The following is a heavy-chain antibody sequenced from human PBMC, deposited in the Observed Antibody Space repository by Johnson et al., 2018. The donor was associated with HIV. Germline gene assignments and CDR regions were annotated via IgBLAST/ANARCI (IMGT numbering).Heavy chain of an antibody. CDR2: MYSGDNT. D-gene: IGHD6-19*01. V-gene: IGHV3-66*01. CDR3: AGGVAVAFDI. CDR1: GFPVSTNP. Sequence: VHLVESGGGSVQPGGSLRLSRAASGFPVSTNPMSWVRQAPGKGLEWVAVMYSGDNTQYADSVKCRFIVSRDNFKNTLYVQMNSLRAEDTAVYYCAGGVAVAFDIWGPGTMVTVSS. J-gene: IGHJ3*02.